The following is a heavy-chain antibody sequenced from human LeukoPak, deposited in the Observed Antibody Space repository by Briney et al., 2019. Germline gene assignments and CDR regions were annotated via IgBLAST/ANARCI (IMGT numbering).Heavy chain of an antibody. V-gene: IGHV4-4*07. CDR3: ARDRGIAVAGAFDI. CDR2: IYTSGST. D-gene: IGHD6-19*01. Sequence: SETLSLTCTVSGVSISSYYWSLIRQPAGKGLEWIGRIYTSGSTNYNPSLKSRVTISVDTSKNQVSLKPSPLTPADTAVYYCARDRGIAVAGAFDIWGQGTMVTVSS. J-gene: IGHJ3*02. CDR1: GVSISSYY.